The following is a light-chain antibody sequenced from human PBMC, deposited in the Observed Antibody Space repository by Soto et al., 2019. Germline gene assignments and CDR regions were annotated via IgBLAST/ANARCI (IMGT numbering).Light chain of an antibody. J-gene: IGKJ1*01. CDR1: QSVGSK. Sequence: EIVMTQSPATLSVSPGEGATLSCRASQSVGSKLAWYQQKPGQAPRVLIYGASTRATGIPARFSGSGSGTEFTLTIRSLQSEDFAVYYCQHYNDWPPTWTFGQGTRVEIK. CDR2: GAS. CDR3: QHYNDWPPTWT. V-gene: IGKV3-15*01.